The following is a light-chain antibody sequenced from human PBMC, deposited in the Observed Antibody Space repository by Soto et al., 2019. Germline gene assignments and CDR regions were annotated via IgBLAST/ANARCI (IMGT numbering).Light chain of an antibody. CDR1: QSLSSGY. J-gene: IGKJ1*01. Sequence: EIVLTQSPGTLSLSPGERATLSCRASQSLSSGYLAWYQQQPGQTPRLLIYGASTRVTGFPDRFSGSGSGTDFTLTISRLEPEDFAVYYCQQYGSSPRTFGQGTKVEIK. V-gene: IGKV3-20*01. CDR3: QQYGSSPRT. CDR2: GAS.